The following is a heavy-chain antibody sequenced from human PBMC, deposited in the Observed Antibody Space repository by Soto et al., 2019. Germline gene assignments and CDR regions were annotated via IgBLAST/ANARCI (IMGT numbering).Heavy chain of an antibody. CDR3: ARQGRSIWYGVYYYYGIDV. J-gene: IGHJ6*02. CDR2: IYYSGST. Sequence: SETLSLTCTVSGGSISSYYWSWIRQRPGKGLEWIGYIYYSGSTNYNPSLKSRVIISVGTSKNQFSLKLSSVTAADTAVYHCARQGRSIWYGVYYYYGIDVWGQGTTVTVSS. CDR1: GGSISSYY. V-gene: IGHV4-59*01. D-gene: IGHD6-13*01.